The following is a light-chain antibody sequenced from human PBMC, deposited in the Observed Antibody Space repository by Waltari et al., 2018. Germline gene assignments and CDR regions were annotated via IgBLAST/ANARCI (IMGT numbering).Light chain of an antibody. V-gene: IGLV2-14*01. CDR3: SSYTSSSLVV. CDR1: NSDVGGYNY. Sequence: QSALTQPASVSGSPGQSITISCSGTNSDVGGYNYVFWFHQHPGKAPKLMIYEVTYRPSGVSNRFSGSKSGNTASLTISGLQAEDEADYYCSSYTSSSLVVFGGGTKLTVL. J-gene: IGLJ2*01. CDR2: EVT.